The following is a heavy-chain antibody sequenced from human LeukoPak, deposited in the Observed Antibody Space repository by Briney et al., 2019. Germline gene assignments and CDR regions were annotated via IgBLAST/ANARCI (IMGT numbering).Heavy chain of an antibody. J-gene: IGHJ4*02. D-gene: IGHD1-14*01. Sequence: GGSLRLSCATSGFTFSTYWMSWVRQAPGKRLEWVANIRQDGSETYYVDSVKGRFTISKDNAKNSVYLQMNSLRAEDTAVYYCARDNNLEFDYWGQGTLVTVSS. CDR3: ARDNNLEFDY. CDR2: IRQDGSET. CDR1: GFTFSTYW. V-gene: IGHV3-7*01.